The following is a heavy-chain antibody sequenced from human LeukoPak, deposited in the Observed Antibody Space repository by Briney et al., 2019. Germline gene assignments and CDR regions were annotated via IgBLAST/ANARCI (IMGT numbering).Heavy chain of an antibody. CDR1: GGSFSGYY. D-gene: IGHD3-22*01. CDR3: ARVLITYYYDSSGGAFDI. J-gene: IGHJ3*02. Sequence: SETLSLTCAVYGGSFSGYYWSWIRQPPGKGLEWIGEINHSGSTNHNPSLKSRVTISVDTSKNQFSLKLSSVAAADTAVYYCARVLITYYYDSSGGAFDIWGQGTMVTVSS. V-gene: IGHV4-34*01. CDR2: INHSGST.